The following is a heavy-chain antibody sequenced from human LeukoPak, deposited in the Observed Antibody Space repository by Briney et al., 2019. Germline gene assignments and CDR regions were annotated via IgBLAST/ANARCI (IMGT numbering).Heavy chain of an antibody. J-gene: IGHJ4*02. V-gene: IGHV3-48*04. D-gene: IGHD1-26*01. CDR2: ISSSSATI. CDR3: ARGVSGSYGALFDS. Sequence: GGSLRLSCAASGLTFSTYSMNWVRQAPGKGLEWVSYISSSSATIYYADSVKGRFTISRDNAKNSLYLQMNSLRAEDTAVYSCARGVSGSYGALFDSWGQGTLVTVSS. CDR1: GLTFSTYS.